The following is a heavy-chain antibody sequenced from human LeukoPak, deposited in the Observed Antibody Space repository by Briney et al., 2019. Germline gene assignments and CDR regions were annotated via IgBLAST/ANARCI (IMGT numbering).Heavy chain of an antibody. CDR1: GFTVNTHF. CDR2: IYHGDGT. CDR3: ARDRDDSSVLHYFDY. D-gene: IGHD3-22*01. Sequence: PGGSLRLSCAASGFTVNTHFMSWVRQAPGKGLEWVSVIYHGDGTYYADSVKGRFTIPRDNSKNTLYLQMKSLRAEDTAVYYCARDRDDSSVLHYFDYWGQGTQVTVSS. J-gene: IGHJ4*02. V-gene: IGHV3-66*02.